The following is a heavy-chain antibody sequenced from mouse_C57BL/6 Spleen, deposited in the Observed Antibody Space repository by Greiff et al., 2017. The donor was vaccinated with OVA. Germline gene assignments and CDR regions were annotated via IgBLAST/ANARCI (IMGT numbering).Heavy chain of an antibody. CDR1: GYTFTSYW. Sequence: LKQPGAELVKPGASVKLSCKASGYTFTSYWMHWVKQRPGQGLEWIGMIHPNSGSTNYNEKFKSKATLTVDKSSSTAYMQLSSLTSEDSAVYYCARETTAFAYWGQGTLVTVSA. J-gene: IGHJ3*01. D-gene: IGHD1-2*01. CDR3: ARETTAFAY. V-gene: IGHV1-64*01. CDR2: IHPNSGST.